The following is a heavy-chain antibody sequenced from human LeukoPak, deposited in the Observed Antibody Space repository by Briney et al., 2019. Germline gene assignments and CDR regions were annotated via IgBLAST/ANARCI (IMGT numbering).Heavy chain of an antibody. Sequence: PSETLSLTCTVSGGSISNSSYYWGWIRQPPGKGLEWIGSIYYSGSTYYNPSLKSRVTISVDTSKNQFSLKLSSVTAADTAVYYCARRGSSSWYARGWFDPWGQGTLVTVSS. J-gene: IGHJ5*02. V-gene: IGHV4-39*01. CDR1: GGSISNSSYY. CDR2: IYYSGST. D-gene: IGHD6-13*01. CDR3: ARRGSSSWYARGWFDP.